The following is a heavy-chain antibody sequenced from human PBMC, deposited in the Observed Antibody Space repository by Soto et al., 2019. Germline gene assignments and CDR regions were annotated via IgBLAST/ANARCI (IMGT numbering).Heavy chain of an antibody. Sequence: SVKVSCKASGGTFSSYAISWVRQAPGQGLEWMGGIIPIFGTANYAQKFQGRVTITADESTSTAYMELSSLRSEDTAVYYCARVGELYLFPPRRDYGMVVWCQGPTVTVS. D-gene: IGHD3-10*01. CDR3: ARVGELYLFPPRRDYGMVV. J-gene: IGHJ6*02. CDR1: GGTFSSYA. V-gene: IGHV1-69*13. CDR2: IIPIFGTA.